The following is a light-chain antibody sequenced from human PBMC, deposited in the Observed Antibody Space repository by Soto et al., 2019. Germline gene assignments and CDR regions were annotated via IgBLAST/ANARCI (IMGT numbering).Light chain of an antibody. CDR1: QSITGN. CDR3: QQYNSYGT. V-gene: IGKV3-15*01. CDR2: DAS. Sequence: EIVMTQAPATLSVSPGERATLSCRASQSITGNLTWYQQKPGQAPRLLIYDASTRATGIPARFSGSGSGTEFTLTISSLQPDDFATYYCQQYNSYGTFGQGTKVDIK. J-gene: IGKJ1*01.